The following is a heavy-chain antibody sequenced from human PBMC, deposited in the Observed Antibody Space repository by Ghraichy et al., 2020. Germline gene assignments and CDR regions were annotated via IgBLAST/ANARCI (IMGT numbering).Heavy chain of an antibody. Sequence: SETLSLTCAVYGGSFSGYYWSWIRQPPGKGLEWIGEINHSGSTNYNPSLKSRVTISVDTSKNQFSLKLSSVTAADTAVYYCARAQYSSSWCDYWGQGTLVTVSS. J-gene: IGHJ4*02. D-gene: IGHD6-13*01. CDR1: GGSFSGYY. CDR3: ARAQYSSSWCDY. V-gene: IGHV4-34*01. CDR2: INHSGST.